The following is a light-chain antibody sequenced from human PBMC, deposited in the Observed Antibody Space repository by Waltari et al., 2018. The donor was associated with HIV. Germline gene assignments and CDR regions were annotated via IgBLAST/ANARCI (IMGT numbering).Light chain of an antibody. Sequence: EIVMTQSPATLSVSPGERATLSCRASQSVTGNLAWYQQKPGQSPRPIIYGASTRATGIPARFSGSGSETEFTLTISSLQSEDFAVYYCQQYNNWPRTFGQGTKLEIK. CDR2: GAS. CDR3: QQYNNWPRT. V-gene: IGKV3-15*01. J-gene: IGKJ2*01. CDR1: QSVTGN.